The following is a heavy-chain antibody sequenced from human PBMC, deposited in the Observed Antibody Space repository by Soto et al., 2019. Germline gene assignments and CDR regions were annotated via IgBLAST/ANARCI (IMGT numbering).Heavy chain of an antibody. CDR2: ISGSGVST. J-gene: IGHJ5*02. CDR1: GFTFTNYA. V-gene: IGHV3-23*01. D-gene: IGHD2-2*01. CDR3: AKSGSTTYPLKNWFDP. Sequence: PGGSLRLSCAASGFTFTNYAMGWVRQAPGKGLEWVSAISGSGVSTYYADPVKGRFTISRDNSNNILNLQMSSLRAEDTAIYFCAKSGSTTYPLKNWFDPCGQGTVVTVSS.